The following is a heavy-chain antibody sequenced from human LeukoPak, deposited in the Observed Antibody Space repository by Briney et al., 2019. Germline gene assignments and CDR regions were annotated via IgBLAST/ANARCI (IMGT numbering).Heavy chain of an antibody. CDR1: GGSFSGYY. V-gene: IGHV4-34*01. CDR3: ARVPRGSYTFDY. CDR2: INHSGST. Sequence: SETLSLTCAVYGGSFSGYYWSWIRQPPGKGLEWIGEINHSGSTNYNPSLKSRVTISVDTSKNQFSLKLSPVTAADTAVYYCARVPRGSYTFDYWGQGTLVTVSS. D-gene: IGHD1-26*01. J-gene: IGHJ4*02.